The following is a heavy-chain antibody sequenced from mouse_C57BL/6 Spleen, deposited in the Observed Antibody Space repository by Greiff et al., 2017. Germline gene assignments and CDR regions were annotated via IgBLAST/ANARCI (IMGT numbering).Heavy chain of an antibody. J-gene: IGHJ2*01. D-gene: IGHD3-1*01. CDR1: GYTFTGYW. V-gene: IGHV1-9*01. CDR3: ATRFYFDY. Sequence: QVQLQQSGAELMKPGASVKLSCKATGYTFTGYWIEWVKQRPGHGLEWVGEILPGSGSTNYNEKFKGKAKFTADTSSNKAYMQLSSLTAEDSDIYDCATRFYFDYWGQGTTLTVSS. CDR2: ILPGSGST.